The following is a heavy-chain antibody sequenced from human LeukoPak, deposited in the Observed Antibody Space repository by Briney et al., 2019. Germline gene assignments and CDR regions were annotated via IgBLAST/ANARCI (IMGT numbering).Heavy chain of an antibody. V-gene: IGHV3-48*02. CDR3: ARVPSLLSDAFDI. J-gene: IGHJ3*02. Sequence: PGGSLRLSCVASGFTLSTYSMNWVRQAPGKGLEWVSYISSRSNAIYYADSVKGRFTISRDNAKNSLYLQMNSLRDEDTAVYYCARVPSLLSDAFDIWGQGTMVTVS. CDR2: ISSRSNAI. CDR1: GFTLSTYS.